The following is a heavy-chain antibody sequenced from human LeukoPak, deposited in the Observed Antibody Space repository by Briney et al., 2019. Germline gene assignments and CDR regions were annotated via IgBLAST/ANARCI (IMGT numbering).Heavy chain of an antibody. CDR1: GGSISSSNCY. Sequence: SETLSLTCTVSGGSISSSNCYWGWIRQPPGKGLEWIGTIYYRGSTYYNPSLKSRVTISVDTSKNQFSLKLTSVTAADTAVYYCARCLYCSGDSCYASGYYFDYWGQGTLVTVSS. V-gene: IGHV4-39*01. J-gene: IGHJ4*02. CDR3: ARCLYCSGDSCYASGYYFDY. D-gene: IGHD2-15*01. CDR2: IYYRGST.